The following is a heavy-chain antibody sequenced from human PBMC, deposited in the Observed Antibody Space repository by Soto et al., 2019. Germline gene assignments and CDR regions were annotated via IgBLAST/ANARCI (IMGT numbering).Heavy chain of an antibody. V-gene: IGHV3-53*02. Sequence: EVQLVETGGGLIQPGGSLRLSCAASGFTVSNNYMSWVRQAPGKGLEWVSLIYSGGSTFYADSVKGRFTISRDNSTNTLFLQMNSLRAEDTAVYFCATYTSLDYWGQGTLVTDSS. CDR1: GFTVSNNY. CDR3: ATYTSLDY. CDR2: IYSGGST. D-gene: IGHD2-2*02. J-gene: IGHJ4*02.